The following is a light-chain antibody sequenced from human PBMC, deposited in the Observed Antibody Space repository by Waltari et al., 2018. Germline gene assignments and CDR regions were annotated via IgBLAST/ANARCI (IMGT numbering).Light chain of an antibody. Sequence: QSALTQPASVSGSPGQSITISCTGTNNDIGSYNLVSWYQQHPGKAPKVIIFEVNKRPSGVSHRFAGSKSGNTASLTVSGLHPEDEADYYCCSYAGTPRVVFGGGTKLTVL. CDR1: NNDIGSYNL. V-gene: IGLV2-23*02. CDR3: CSYAGTPRVV. CDR2: EVN. J-gene: IGLJ2*01.